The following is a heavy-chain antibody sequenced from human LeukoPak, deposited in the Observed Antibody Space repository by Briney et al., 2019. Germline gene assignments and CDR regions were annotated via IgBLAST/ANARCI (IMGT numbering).Heavy chain of an antibody. V-gene: IGHV4-59*01. D-gene: IGHD3-10*01. J-gene: IGHJ5*02. CDR2: IFYSGST. Sequence: SETLSLTCTVSGDSISNYYWSWIRQPPGKGLEWIGYIFYSGSTNYNPSLKSRVTMSVDTSKNQFSLKLSSVTAADTAVYYCASNFGSGKTVWFDPWGQGTLVTVSS. CDR1: GDSISNYY. CDR3: ASNFGSGKTVWFDP.